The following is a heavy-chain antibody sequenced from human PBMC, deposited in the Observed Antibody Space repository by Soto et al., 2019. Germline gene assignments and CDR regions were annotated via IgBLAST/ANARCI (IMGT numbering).Heavy chain of an antibody. J-gene: IGHJ4*02. CDR2: IKQDGSEK. CDR3: AREGSKVPGFAIPAKDYADY. D-gene: IGHD2-2*02. Sequence: PGGSLRLSCAASGFTFSSYWMSWVRQAPGKGLEWVANIKQDGSEKYYVDSVKGRFTISRDNAKNSLYLQMNSLRAEDTAVYYCAREGSKVPGFAIPAKDYADYWGQGTLVTVSS. V-gene: IGHV3-7*05. CDR1: GFTFSSYW.